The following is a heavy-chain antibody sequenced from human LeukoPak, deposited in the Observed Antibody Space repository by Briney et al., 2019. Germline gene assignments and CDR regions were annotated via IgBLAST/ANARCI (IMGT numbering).Heavy chain of an antibody. J-gene: IGHJ5*02. CDR1: GGSISSGDYY. CDR3: ASTVDTAMGNWFDP. D-gene: IGHD5-18*01. Sequence: SETLSLTCTVSGGSISSGDYYWSWIRQPPGKGLEWIGYIYYSGSTYYNPSLKSRATISVDTSKNQFSLKLSSVTAADTAVYYCASTVDTAMGNWFDPWGQGTLVTVSS. CDR2: IYYSGST. V-gene: IGHV4-30-4*01.